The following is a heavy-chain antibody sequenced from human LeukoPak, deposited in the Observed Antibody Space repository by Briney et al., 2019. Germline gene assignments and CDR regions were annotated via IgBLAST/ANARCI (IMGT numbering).Heavy chain of an antibody. CDR1: GGSISSGGYS. CDR3: ARHAPPDILTGYPFDY. V-gene: IGHV4-30-2*01. CDR2: IYHSGST. J-gene: IGHJ4*02. Sequence: SETLSLTCAVSGGSISSGGYSWSWIRQPPGKGLEWIGYIYHSGSTYYNPSLKSRVTMSVDTSKNQFSLKLSSVAAADTAVYYCARHAPPDILTGYPFDYWGQGTLVTVSS. D-gene: IGHD3-9*01.